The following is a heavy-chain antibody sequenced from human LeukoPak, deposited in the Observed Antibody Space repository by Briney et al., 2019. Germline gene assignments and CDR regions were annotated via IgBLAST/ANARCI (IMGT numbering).Heavy chain of an antibody. CDR3: AREGGSYYPHYYFHY. CDR1: GGSFSNYY. CDR2: INHSGST. J-gene: IGHJ4*02. Sequence: SETLSLTCAVYGGSFSNYYWSWIRQPPGKGLEWIGEINHSGSTNYNPSLKSRVTISVDTSKNQFSLKLSSVTAADTAVYYCAREGGSYYPHYYFHYWGQGTLVTVSS. D-gene: IGHD1-26*01. V-gene: IGHV4-34*01.